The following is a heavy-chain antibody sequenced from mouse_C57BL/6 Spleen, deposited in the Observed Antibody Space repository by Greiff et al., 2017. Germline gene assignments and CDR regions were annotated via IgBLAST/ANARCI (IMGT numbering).Heavy chain of an antibody. Sequence: EVQLQQSGPELVKPGASVKISCKASGYTFTDYYMNWVKQSHGKSLEWIGDINPNNGGTSYNQKFKGKATLTVDKSSSTAYMELRSLTSEDSAVYYCARHGDYDEFAYWGQGTLVTVAA. V-gene: IGHV1-26*01. D-gene: IGHD2-4*01. J-gene: IGHJ3*01. CDR3: ARHGDYDEFAY. CDR2: INPNNGGT. CDR1: GYTFTDYY.